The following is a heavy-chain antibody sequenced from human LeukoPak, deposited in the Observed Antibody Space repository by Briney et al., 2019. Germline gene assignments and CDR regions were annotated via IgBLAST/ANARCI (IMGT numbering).Heavy chain of an antibody. CDR3: AREEYCNSTTCCKAFDI. D-gene: IGHD2/OR15-2a*01. Sequence: GASVKVSCKASGYTFTSYGISWVRQAPGQGLEWMGWISAYNGNTYFAQNLQGRVTMTTDTSTSTAYMELRSLRSDDTAVYYCAREEYCNSTTCCKAFDIWGQGTMVTVSS. CDR2: ISAYNGNT. CDR1: GYTFTSYG. V-gene: IGHV1-18*01. J-gene: IGHJ3*02.